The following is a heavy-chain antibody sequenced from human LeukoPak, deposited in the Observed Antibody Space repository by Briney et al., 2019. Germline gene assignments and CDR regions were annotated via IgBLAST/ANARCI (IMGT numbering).Heavy chain of an antibody. J-gene: IGHJ5*02. Sequence: SGTLSLTCTVSGGSISSYYWSWIRQPPGKGLEWIGYIYYSGSTNYNPSLKSRVTISVDTSKNQFSLKLSSVTAADTAVYYCARWDTDWFDPWGQGTLVTVSS. CDR2: IYYSGST. D-gene: IGHD1-26*01. CDR1: GGSISSYY. CDR3: ARWDTDWFDP. V-gene: IGHV4-59*01.